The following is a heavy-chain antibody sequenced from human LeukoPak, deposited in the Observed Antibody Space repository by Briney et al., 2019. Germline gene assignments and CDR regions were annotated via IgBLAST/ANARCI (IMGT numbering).Heavy chain of an antibody. V-gene: IGHV4-34*01. D-gene: IGHD2-15*01. CDR3: ARGPLYCSGGRCLAYSYYGLDV. Sequence: SETLSLTCAVYGGSFSGYYWSWIRQPPGKGLEWIGEINHSGSTNYNPSLKSRVTIAVDTSKNQFSLKLSSVTAADTAVYYCARGPLYCSGGRCLAYSYYGLDVWGQGTTVTVSS. CDR2: INHSGST. J-gene: IGHJ6*02. CDR1: GGSFSGYY.